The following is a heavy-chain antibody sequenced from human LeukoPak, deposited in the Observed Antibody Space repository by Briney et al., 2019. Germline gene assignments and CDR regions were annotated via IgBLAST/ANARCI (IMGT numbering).Heavy chain of an antibody. CDR3: ARHGSGWYYFDY. D-gene: IGHD6-19*01. CDR2: IYTGGST. Sequence: PSETLSLTCTVSGGSITSYYLSWIRQPAGKGLEWIGRIYTGGSTNYNPSLKSRVTISVDTSKNQFSLKLSSVTAADTAVYYCARHGSGWYYFDYWGQGTLVTVSS. CDR1: GGSITSYY. V-gene: IGHV4-4*07. J-gene: IGHJ4*02.